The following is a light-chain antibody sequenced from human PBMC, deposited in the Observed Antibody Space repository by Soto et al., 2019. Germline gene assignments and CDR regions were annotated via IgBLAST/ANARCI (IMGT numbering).Light chain of an antibody. CDR3: QQYGTSPRT. Sequence: EVVMRQSPATLSLSPGERATLSCRASQSVRSTHLAWYQLKPGQAPRLFIYGASSRATGIPDRFSGSGSGTDFTLTISRLEPEDFAVYICQQYGTSPRTFGQGTRLEN. CDR1: QSVRSTH. V-gene: IGKV3-20*01. CDR2: GAS. J-gene: IGKJ5*01.